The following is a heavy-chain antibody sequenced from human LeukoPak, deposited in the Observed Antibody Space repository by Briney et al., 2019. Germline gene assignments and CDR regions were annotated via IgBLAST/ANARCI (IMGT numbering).Heavy chain of an antibody. J-gene: IGHJ3*02. CDR2: IYPGDSDT. CDR3: ASKQGAYCGGDCYSDAFDI. Sequence: GESLKISCKGSGYSFTSYWIGWVRQMPGKGLEWMGIIYPGDSDTRYSPSFQGQVTISADKSISTAYLQWSSLKASDTATYYCASKQGAYCGGDCYSDAFDIWGQGTMVTVSS. D-gene: IGHD2-21*02. CDR1: GYSFTSYW. V-gene: IGHV5-51*01.